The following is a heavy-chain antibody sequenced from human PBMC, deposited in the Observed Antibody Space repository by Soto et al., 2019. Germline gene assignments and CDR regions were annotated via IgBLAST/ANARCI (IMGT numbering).Heavy chain of an antibody. CDR3: ARDTYLGYCSSTSCQYDAFDI. V-gene: IGHV3-7*01. CDR2: IKQDGSEK. Sequence: GGSLRLSCAASGFTFSSYWMSWVRQAPGKGLEWVANIKQDGSEKYYVDSEKGRFTISRDNAKNSLYLQMNSLRAEDTAVYYCARDTYLGYCSSTSCQYDAFDIWGQGTMVTVSS. J-gene: IGHJ3*02. D-gene: IGHD2-2*01. CDR1: GFTFSSYW.